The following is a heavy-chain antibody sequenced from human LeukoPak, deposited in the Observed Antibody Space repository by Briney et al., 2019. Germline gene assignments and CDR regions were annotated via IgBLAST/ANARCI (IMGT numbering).Heavy chain of an antibody. D-gene: IGHD6-13*01. J-gene: IGHJ4*02. CDR2: IYYSGST. V-gene: IGHV4-59*12. Sequence: PSETLSLTCTVSGGSISSYYWSWIRQPPGKGLEWIGYIYYSGSTNYNPSLKSRVTISVDTSKNQFSLKLSSVTAADTAVYYCARDIGGIGYFDYWGQGTLVTVSS. CDR3: ARDIGGIGYFDY. CDR1: GGSISSYY.